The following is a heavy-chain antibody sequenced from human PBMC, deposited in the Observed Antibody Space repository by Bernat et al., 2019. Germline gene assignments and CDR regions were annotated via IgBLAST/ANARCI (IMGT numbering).Heavy chain of an antibody. CDR1: GGSFSGYY. Sequence: QVQLQQWGAGLLKPSETLSLTCAVYGGSFSGYYWSWIRQPPGKGLEWIGEFNHSGSANYNPSLKSRVTISVDTYKTQFSRRLSSGTAADTAVYFCACTSSSSSVRKRAYYYYGMDVWGQGTTVTVSS. J-gene: IGHJ6*02. CDR2: FNHSGSA. CDR3: ACTSSSSSVRKRAYYYYGMDV. D-gene: IGHD6-6*01. V-gene: IGHV4-34*01.